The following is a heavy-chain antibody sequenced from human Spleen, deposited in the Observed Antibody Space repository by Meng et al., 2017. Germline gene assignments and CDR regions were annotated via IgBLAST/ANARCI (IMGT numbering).Heavy chain of an antibody. J-gene: IGHJ4*02. CDR1: GFTFSSYG. CDR2: IWDDGSNK. CDR3: ASAGTESHFDY. Sequence: QVQLVESGGGVVQPGRSLRLSCAASGFTFSSYGMHWVRQAPGKGLEWVAVIWDDGSNKYYADSVKGRFTISRDNSKNTLYLQMNSLRAEDTAVYYCASAGTESHFDYWGQGTLVTVSS. V-gene: IGHV3-33*01. D-gene: IGHD6-13*01.